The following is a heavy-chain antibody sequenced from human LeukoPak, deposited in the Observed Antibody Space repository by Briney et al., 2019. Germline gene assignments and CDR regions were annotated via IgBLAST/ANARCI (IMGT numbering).Heavy chain of an antibody. D-gene: IGHD2-15*01. CDR3: ARPRLEYCSGGSCFDAFDI. J-gene: IGHJ3*02. V-gene: IGHV3-21*04. Sequence: PGGSLRLSCAASGFTFSSYSMNWVRQAPGKGLEWVSSISSSSSYIYYADSMKGRFTISRDNAKNSLYLQMNSLTAEDTAIYSCARPRLEYCSGGSCFDAFDIWGQGTMVTVSS. CDR2: ISSSSSYI. CDR1: GFTFSSYS.